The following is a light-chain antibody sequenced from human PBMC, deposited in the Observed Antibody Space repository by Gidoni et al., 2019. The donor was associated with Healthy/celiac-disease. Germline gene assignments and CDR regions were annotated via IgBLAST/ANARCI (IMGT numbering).Light chain of an antibody. V-gene: IGLV6-57*02. CDR1: SGSIASNY. J-gene: IGLJ3*02. CDR3: QSR. CDR2: EDN. Sequence: NFMLTQPHSVSESPGKTVTISCTGSSGSIASNYVQWYQPRPGSAPTTVIYEDNQRPSGVPDRFSGSIDSSSNSASLTISGLKTEDEADYYCQSRFGGGTKLTVL.